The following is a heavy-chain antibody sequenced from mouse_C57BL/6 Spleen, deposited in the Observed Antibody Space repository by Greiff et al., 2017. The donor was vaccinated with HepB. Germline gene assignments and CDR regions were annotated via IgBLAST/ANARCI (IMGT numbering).Heavy chain of an antibody. Sequence: VQLQESGPGLVAPSQSLSITCTVSGFSLTSYGVDWVRQSPGKGLEWLGVIWGVGSTNYNSALKSRLSISKDNSKSQVFLKMNSLQTDDTAMYYCARVDSSGTYYAMDYWGQGTSVTVSS. D-gene: IGHD3-2*02. CDR2: IWGVGST. V-gene: IGHV2-6*01. CDR3: ARVDSSGTYYAMDY. CDR1: GFSLTSYG. J-gene: IGHJ4*01.